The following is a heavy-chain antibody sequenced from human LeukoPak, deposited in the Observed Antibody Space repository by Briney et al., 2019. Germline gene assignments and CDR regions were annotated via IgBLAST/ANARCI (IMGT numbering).Heavy chain of an antibody. D-gene: IGHD6-19*01. J-gene: IGHJ6*04. CDR2: IIPIFGTA. V-gene: IGHV1-69*13. CDR3: ARDVGVAGPYYYGMDV. Sequence: ASVTVSCKASGGTFSSYAISWVRQAPGQGLEWMGGIIPIFGTANYAQKFQGRVTITADESTSTAYMELSSLRSEDTAVYYCARDVGVAGPYYYGMDVWGKGTTVTVSS. CDR1: GGTFSSYA.